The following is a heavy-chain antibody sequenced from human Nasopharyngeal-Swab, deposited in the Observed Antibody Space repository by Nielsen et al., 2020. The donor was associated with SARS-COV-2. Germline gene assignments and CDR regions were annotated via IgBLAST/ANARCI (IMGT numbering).Heavy chain of an antibody. CDR3: ARDLGGLLVATGGTDY. CDR2: IYYSGST. J-gene: IGHJ4*02. CDR1: GGSISSYY. D-gene: IGHD5-12*01. Sequence: SETLSLTCTVSGGSISSYYWSWIRQPPGKGLEWIGSIYYSGSTYYNPSLKSRVTISVDTSKNQFSLKLSSVTAADTAVYYCARDLGGLLVATGGTDYWGQGTLVTVSS. V-gene: IGHV4-39*07.